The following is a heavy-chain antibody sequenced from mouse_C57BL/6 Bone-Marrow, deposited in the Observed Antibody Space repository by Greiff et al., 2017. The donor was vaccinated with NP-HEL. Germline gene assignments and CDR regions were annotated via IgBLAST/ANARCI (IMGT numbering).Heavy chain of an antibody. Sequence: VQLVESGPGLVQPSQSLSITCTVSGFSLTSYGVHWVRQSPGKGLEWLGVIWRGGSTDYNAAFMSRLSITKDNSTSQVFFKMNSLQADDTAIYYCAKKGGNWYFDVWGTGTTVTVSS. J-gene: IGHJ1*03. V-gene: IGHV2-5*01. CDR2: IWRGGST. CDR3: AKKGGNWYFDV. CDR1: GFSLTSYG.